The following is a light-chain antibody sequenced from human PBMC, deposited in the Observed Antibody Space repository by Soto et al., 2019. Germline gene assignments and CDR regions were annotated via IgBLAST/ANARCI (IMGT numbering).Light chain of an antibody. J-gene: IGLJ1*01. V-gene: IGLV2-11*01. CDR2: DVS. Sequence: LTQPRSVSGSPGQSVTISCTGTSSDVGACNHVSWYQQYPGKAPKLTIYDVSKRPSGVPDRFSGSKSGNTASLTISGLQAEDEADYYCCSYAGSYIYVFGTGTKVTVL. CDR3: CSYAGSYIYV. CDR1: SSDVGACNH.